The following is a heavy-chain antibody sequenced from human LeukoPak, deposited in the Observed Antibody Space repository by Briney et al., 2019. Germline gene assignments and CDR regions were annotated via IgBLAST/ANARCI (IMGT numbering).Heavy chain of an antibody. CDR1: GFTFSSYA. J-gene: IGHJ3*02. D-gene: IGHD3-22*01. CDR2: ISSNGGST. Sequence: GGSLRLSCAASGFTFSSYAMHWVRQAPGKGLEYVSVISSNGGSTYYANSVKGRFTISRDNSKNTLYLQMGSLRAEDMAVYYCARAASSGYYSLSPRDAFDIWGQGTMVTVSS. V-gene: IGHV3-64*01. CDR3: ARAASSGYYSLSPRDAFDI.